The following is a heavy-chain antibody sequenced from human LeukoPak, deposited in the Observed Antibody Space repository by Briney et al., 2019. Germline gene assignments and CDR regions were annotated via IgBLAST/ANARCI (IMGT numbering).Heavy chain of an antibody. CDR3: ARHLRAGSPLFDY. V-gene: IGHV4-4*09. J-gene: IGHJ4*02. CDR2: IYSSGST. D-gene: IGHD1-26*01. CDR1: GGSISSYY. Sequence: PSETLSLTCTVSGGSISSYYWSWIPQPPGKGLEWIGYIYSSGSTNYNPSLKSRVTISVDTSKNQFSLKLSSVTAADTAVYYCARHLRAGSPLFDYWGQGTLVTVSS.